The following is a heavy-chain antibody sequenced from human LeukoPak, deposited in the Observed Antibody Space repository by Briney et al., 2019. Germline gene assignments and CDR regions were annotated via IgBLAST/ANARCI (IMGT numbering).Heavy chain of an antibody. V-gene: IGHV3-23*01. CDR3: AKDHYSTPYYFDY. CDR1: GFTFSTYA. CDR2: ISGSGGST. Sequence: GGSLRLSCAASGFTFSTYAMSWVRQAPGKGLEWVSGISGSGGSTNYADSVKGRFTISRDNSKNTLFLQMNSLRAEDTAVYYCAKDHYSTPYYFDYWGQGTLVTVSS. D-gene: IGHD3-10*01. J-gene: IGHJ4*02.